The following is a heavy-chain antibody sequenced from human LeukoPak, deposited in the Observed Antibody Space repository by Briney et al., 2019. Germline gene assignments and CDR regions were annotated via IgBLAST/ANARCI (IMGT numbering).Heavy chain of an antibody. CDR1: GFPFSSYW. CDR3: AKDAYRDYYDSSGYYYAGGIDY. CDR2: IKQDGSKK. V-gene: IGHV3-7*03. Sequence: GGSLRLSCVASGFPFSSYWMTWVRQAPGKGLEWVANIKQDGSKKSYVDSVKGRFTISRDNSKNTLYLQMNSLRAEDTAVYYCAKDAYRDYYDSSGYYYAGGIDYWGQGTLVTVSS. J-gene: IGHJ4*02. D-gene: IGHD3-22*01.